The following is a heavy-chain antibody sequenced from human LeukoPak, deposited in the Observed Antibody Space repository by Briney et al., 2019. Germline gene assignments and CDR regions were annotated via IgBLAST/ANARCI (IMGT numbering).Heavy chain of an antibody. CDR2: IVGSVGST. D-gene: IGHD3-3*01. J-gene: IGHJ4*02. Sequence: GRSLRLSCAASGFTFSTYAMHWVRQAPGKGLEWVSSIVGSVGSTYYADSVKGRFTISRDNSKNTLYLQMNSLRAEDTAVYYCATGNLRRYFDYWGQGTLVTVSS. CDR3: ATGNLRRYFDY. CDR1: GFTFSTYA. V-gene: IGHV3-23*01.